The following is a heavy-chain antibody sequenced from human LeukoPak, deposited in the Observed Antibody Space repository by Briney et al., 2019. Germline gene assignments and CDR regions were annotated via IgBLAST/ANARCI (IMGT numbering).Heavy chain of an antibody. D-gene: IGHD2-2*02. Sequence: GKSLRLSCEASRSTFSSYGMHWVRQAPGKGLEWVAVISNDGSNRHYADSVKGRFTISRDNSKNTLYLQMNSLRAEDAAVYYCAREYCSSTSCYTSYYFYGMDVWGQGTTATVSS. J-gene: IGHJ6*02. CDR1: RSTFSSYG. CDR3: AREYCSSTSCYTSYYFYGMDV. V-gene: IGHV3-30*04. CDR2: ISNDGSNR.